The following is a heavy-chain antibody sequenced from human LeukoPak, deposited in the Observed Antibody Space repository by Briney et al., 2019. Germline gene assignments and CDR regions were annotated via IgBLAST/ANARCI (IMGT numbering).Heavy chain of an antibody. Sequence: TGGSLRLSCAAFGFTFSSYSMNWVRQAPGKGLEWVSSISSSSSYIYYADSVKGRFTISRDNAKNSLYLQMNSLRAEDTAVYYCAKDHYDFWSGGHAFDIWGQGTMVIVSS. D-gene: IGHD3-3*01. CDR1: GFTFSSYS. CDR3: AKDHYDFWSGGHAFDI. J-gene: IGHJ3*02. CDR2: ISSSSSYI. V-gene: IGHV3-21*01.